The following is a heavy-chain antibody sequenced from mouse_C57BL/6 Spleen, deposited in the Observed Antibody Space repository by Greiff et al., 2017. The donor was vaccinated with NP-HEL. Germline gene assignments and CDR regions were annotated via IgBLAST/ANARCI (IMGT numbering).Heavy chain of an antibody. D-gene: IGHD2-4*01. V-gene: IGHV1-39*01. CDR2: INPNYGTT. Sequence: EVQLQESGPELVKPGASVKISCKASGYSFTDYNMNWVKQSNGKSLEWIGVINPNYGTTSYNQKFKGKATLTVDQSSSTAYMQLNSLTSEDSAVYYCARGLYYDYENAMDYWGQGTSVTVSS. CDR1: GYSFTDYN. J-gene: IGHJ4*01. CDR3: ARGLYYDYENAMDY.